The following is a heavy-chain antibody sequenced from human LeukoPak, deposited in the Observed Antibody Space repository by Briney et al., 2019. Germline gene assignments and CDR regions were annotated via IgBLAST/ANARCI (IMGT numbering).Heavy chain of an antibody. CDR3: ARVGSHPLYYYYMDV. CDR1: GGSISSSSYY. J-gene: IGHJ6*03. CDR2: IYYSGST. Sequence: SETLSLTCTVSGGSISSSSYYWGWIRQPPGKGLEWIGSIYYSGSTYYNPSLKSRVTISVDRSKNQFSLKLSSVTAADTAVYYCARVGSHPLYYYYMDVWGKGTTVTVSS. V-gene: IGHV4-39*07.